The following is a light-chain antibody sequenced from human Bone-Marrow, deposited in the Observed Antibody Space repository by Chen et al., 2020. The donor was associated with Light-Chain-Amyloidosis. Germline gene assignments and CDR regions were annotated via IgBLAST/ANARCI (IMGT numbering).Light chain of an antibody. CDR1: SSDVGGYNY. CDR3: SSYTTTNTLV. CDR2: VVT. J-gene: IGLJ2*01. Sequence: QSALTQPASVSGSPGQSITISCTGTSSDVGGYNYVSWYQQHPGKAPKLIIYVVTSRPSGVSNRFSGSKSGNTASLPISGLQAEDEADYYCSSYTTTNTLVFGGGTKLTVL. V-gene: IGLV2-14*03.